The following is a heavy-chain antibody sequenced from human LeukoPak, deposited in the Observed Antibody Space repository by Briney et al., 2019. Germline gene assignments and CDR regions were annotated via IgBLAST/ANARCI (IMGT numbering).Heavy chain of an antibody. J-gene: IGHJ3*02. CDR2: IYPGDSDT. V-gene: IGHV5-51*01. Sequence: GESLKISCKGSGYSFTSYWIGWVRQMPGKGLEWMGIIYPGDSDTRYSPSFQGQVTISADKSISTAYLQWSSLKASDTAMYYCARHLTDIVVVPAVPDAFDIWGQGTMVTVSS. D-gene: IGHD2-2*01. CDR1: GYSFTSYW. CDR3: ARHLTDIVVVPAVPDAFDI.